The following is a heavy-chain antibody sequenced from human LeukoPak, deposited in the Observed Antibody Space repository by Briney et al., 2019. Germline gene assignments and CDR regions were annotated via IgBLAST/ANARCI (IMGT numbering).Heavy chain of an antibody. J-gene: IGHJ4*02. V-gene: IGHV1-2*02. D-gene: IGHD3-22*01. CDR3: ARDKNHYDTRGDF. CDR1: GYTFTGYY. CDR2: INPNSGGT. Sequence: ASVKVSCKASGYTFTGYYMHWVRQAPGQGLEWMGWINPNSGGTNYAQKFQGRVTVTRDTSISTAYMELSRLRSDDTAVYYCARDKNHYDTRGDFWGQGTLVTVSS.